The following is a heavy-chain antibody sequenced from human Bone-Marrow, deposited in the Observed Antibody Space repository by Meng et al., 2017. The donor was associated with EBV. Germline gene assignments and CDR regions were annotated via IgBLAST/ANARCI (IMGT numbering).Heavy chain of an antibody. Sequence: QGLLLESGAEVEKPGSSVKGSCRTSGGTFRSDAGSWVRQAPGQGIEWMGGIIPMVGAPHYAQKFQGRVTIIADESTSTHSMELNSLRSEDTAMYYCASESGRGFTPDYWGQGTLVTVSS. CDR2: IIPMVGAP. J-gene: IGHJ4*02. CDR3: ASESGRGFTPDY. CDR1: GGTFRSDA. V-gene: IGHV1-69*01. D-gene: IGHD3-10*01.